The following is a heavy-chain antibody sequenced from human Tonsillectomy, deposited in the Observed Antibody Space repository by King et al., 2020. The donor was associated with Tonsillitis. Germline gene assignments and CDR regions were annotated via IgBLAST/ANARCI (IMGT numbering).Heavy chain of an antibody. CDR3: AREYYGLLTGYYYDF. Sequence: VQLVESGGGLVQPGGSLRLSCAASGFTSSNYWMHWVRQVPGKGLVWVSRISSDGRKTVYADSVKGRFTVSRDNAKSTLYLRMDSLRAEDTAVYYCAREYYGLLTGYYYDFWGQGTLVTVSS. CDR2: ISSDGRKT. V-gene: IGHV3-74*01. CDR1: GFTSSNYW. D-gene: IGHD3-9*01. J-gene: IGHJ4*02.